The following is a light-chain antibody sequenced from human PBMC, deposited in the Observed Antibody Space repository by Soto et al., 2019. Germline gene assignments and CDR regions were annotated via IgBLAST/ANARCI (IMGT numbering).Light chain of an antibody. V-gene: IGKV1-9*01. CDR1: QDIKNF. CDR2: TVS. CDR3: QQLNRYPVT. Sequence: DVQLTQSPAFLSASVGDRLTITCRTSQDIKNFLAWYQQKPGKAPKLLIYTVSTLQSGVPSRFSGSGSGTEFTLTISSLQPEDFATYYCQQLNRYPVTFGGGTKVEI. J-gene: IGKJ4*01.